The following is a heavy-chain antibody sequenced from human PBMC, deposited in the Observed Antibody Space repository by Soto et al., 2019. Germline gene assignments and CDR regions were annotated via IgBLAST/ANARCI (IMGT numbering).Heavy chain of an antibody. CDR3: ARDTSLGRSNEYLDAFDI. CDR2: INQDGSKR. J-gene: IGHJ3*02. CDR1: GFTFRSYW. D-gene: IGHD2-15*01. V-gene: IGHV3-7*03. Sequence: EVQLVESGGGLVQPGGSLRLSCAASGFTFRSYWMVWVRQAPGKGLEWVANINQDGSKRYFVDPVKGRSTISRDNAKNSLFLQINSLRADDTAVYYCARDTSLGRSNEYLDAFDIWGQGTMVAVSS.